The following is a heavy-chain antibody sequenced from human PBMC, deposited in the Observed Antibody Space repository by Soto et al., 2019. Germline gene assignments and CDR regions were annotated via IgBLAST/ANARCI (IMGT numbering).Heavy chain of an antibody. V-gene: IGHV4-34*01. D-gene: IGHD4-4*01. Sequence: SWVRQMPGKGLEWIGEINHSGSTNYNPSLKSRVTISVDTSKNHFSLKLSSVTAADTAVYYCAKGYSNYHQTPLYDYYYGMDVWGQGTTVLVSS. J-gene: IGHJ6*02. CDR2: INHSGST. CDR3: AKGYSNYHQTPLYDYYYGMDV.